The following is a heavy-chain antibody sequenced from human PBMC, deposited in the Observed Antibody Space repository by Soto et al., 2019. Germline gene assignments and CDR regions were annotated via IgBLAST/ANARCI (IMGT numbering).Heavy chain of an antibody. V-gene: IGHV4-31*03. CDR1: GGSISSGGYS. CDR3: AGASTWHPCAFDI. J-gene: IGHJ3*02. Sequence: SETLSLTCTVSGGSISSGGYSWTWIRQHPGKGLEWIGYIYYSGSTYYKPSLKSRVTISVDTSKNQLSLKLSSVTAADTAVYYCAGASTWHPCAFDIWGQGTTVTVS. CDR2: IYYSGST. D-gene: IGHD5-12*01.